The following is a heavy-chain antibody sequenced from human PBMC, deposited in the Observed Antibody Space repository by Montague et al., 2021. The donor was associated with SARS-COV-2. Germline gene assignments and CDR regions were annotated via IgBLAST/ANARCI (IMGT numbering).Heavy chain of an antibody. CDR1: GFTFNNYW. Sequence: SLRLSCAASGFTFNNYWMHWVRQTPGKGLVWVSRLNGDGNGRNYAESVKGRFTISRDNAKNTLYLQMNSLSAEDTAVYYCANYDSSSYVSLGYRGQGTLVTVSS. CDR3: ANYDSSSYVSLGY. CDR2: LNGDGNGR. J-gene: IGHJ4*02. V-gene: IGHV3-74*01. D-gene: IGHD3-22*01.